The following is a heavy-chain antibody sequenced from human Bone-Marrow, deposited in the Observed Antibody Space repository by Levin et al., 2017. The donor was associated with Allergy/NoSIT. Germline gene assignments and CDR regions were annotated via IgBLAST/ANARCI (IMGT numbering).Heavy chain of an antibody. V-gene: IGHV3-30*18. J-gene: IGHJ4*02. CDR3: AKDPTGGSYHY. Sequence: PGGSLRLSCAASGFTFSSYGMHWVRQAPGKGLEWVAVISYDGSNKYYADSVKGRFTISRDNSKNTLYLQMNSLRAEDTAVYYCAKDPTGGSYHYWGQGTLVTVSS. CDR2: ISYDGSNK. CDR1: GFTFSSYG. D-gene: IGHD1-26*01.